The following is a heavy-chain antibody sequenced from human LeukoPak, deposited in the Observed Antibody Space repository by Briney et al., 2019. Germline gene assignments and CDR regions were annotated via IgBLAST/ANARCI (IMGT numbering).Heavy chain of an antibody. J-gene: IGHJ4*02. CDR3: AREGGRGSADY. V-gene: IGHV3-66*01. CDR1: GFTVSSNY. D-gene: IGHD6-25*01. Sequence: PGGSLRLSCAASGFTVSSNYMSWVRQAPGKGLEWVSVIYSGGSTSYADSVKGRFTISRDSSKNTVSLQMNNVRAEDTAVYYCAREGGRGSADYWGQGTLVTVYS. CDR2: IYSGGST.